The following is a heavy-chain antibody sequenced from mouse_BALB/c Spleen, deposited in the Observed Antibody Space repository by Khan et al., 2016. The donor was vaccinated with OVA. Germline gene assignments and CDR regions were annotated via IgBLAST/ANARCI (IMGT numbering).Heavy chain of an antibody. V-gene: IGHV1-7*01. J-gene: IGHJ2*01. CDR2: INPTSGYT. Sequence: QVQLKQSGAELAKPGASVKMSCTASGYTFTSYWMHWIKQRPGQGLEWIGYINPTSGYTYYKQKFKDKATFTADKSTSTVYMQLSSLTSDDTAVYYYARDRIDYWGQGTVVTVSA. CDR1: GYTFTSYW. CDR3: ARDRIDY.